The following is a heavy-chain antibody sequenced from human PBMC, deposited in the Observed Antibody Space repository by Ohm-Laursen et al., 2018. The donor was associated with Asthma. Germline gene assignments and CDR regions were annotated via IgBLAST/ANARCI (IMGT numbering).Heavy chain of an antibody. CDR2: IYWDDDK. CDR1: GFSLSTTGVG. V-gene: IGHV2-5*02. J-gene: IGHJ6*02. Sequence: TQTLTLTCTFSGFSLSTTGVGVGWIRQPPGKALEWLALIYWDDDKRYSPSLRSRLSITKDTSKNQVVLTMTNMDPVDTATYYCARSPNYGDSTYYGMDVWGQGTTVTVSS. D-gene: IGHD4-17*01. CDR3: ARSPNYGDSTYYGMDV.